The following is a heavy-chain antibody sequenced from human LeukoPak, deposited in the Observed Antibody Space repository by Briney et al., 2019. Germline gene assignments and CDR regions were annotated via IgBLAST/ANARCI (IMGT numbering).Heavy chain of an antibody. CDR3: AREKNYYFDS. D-gene: IGHD1-7*01. CDR2: ISTYNGNS. J-gene: IGHJ4*02. V-gene: IGHV1-18*01. CDR1: GYTFTDYG. Sequence: ASVKVSCKASGYTFTDYGISWVRQAPGQGLEWMGWISTYNGNSNYAQKLQGRVAMTTDTSTSTAYMELMSLRSDDTAVYYCAREKNYYFDSWGQGTLVTVSS.